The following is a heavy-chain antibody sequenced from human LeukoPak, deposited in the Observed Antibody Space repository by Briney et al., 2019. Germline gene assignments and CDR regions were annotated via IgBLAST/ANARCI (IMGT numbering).Heavy chain of an antibody. J-gene: IGHJ4*02. Sequence: SVKVSCKATGGTFSSYAISWVRQAPGQGLEWMGGIIPIFGTANYAQKFQGRVTITTDESTSTAYMELSSLRPEDMAVYYCAKGHGANSLNYFDYWGQGALVTVSS. V-gene: IGHV1-69*05. CDR3: AKGHGANSLNYFDY. D-gene: IGHD4-23*01. CDR2: IIPIFGTA. CDR1: GGTFSSYA.